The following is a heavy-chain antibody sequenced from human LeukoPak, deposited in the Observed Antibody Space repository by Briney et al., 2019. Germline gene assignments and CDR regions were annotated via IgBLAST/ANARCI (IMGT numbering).Heavy chain of an antibody. J-gene: IGHJ4*02. D-gene: IGHD4-17*01. CDR3: AKDLYGDYSYYFDY. V-gene: IGHV3-23*01. CDR1: GFTFSSYA. Sequence: GGTLRLSCAASGFTFSSYAMSWVRQAPGKGLEWVSAISGSGGSTYYADSVKGRFTISRDNSKNTLYLQMNSLRAEDTAVYYCAKDLYGDYSYYFDYWGQGTLVTVSS. CDR2: ISGSGGST.